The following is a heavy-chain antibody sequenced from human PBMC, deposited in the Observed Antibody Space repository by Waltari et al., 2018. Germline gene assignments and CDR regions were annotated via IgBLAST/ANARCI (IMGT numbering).Heavy chain of an antibody. V-gene: IGHV3-7*04. CDR3: ARDNSGSGWFH. Sequence: EVQLVESGGGLVQPGGSLRLSCAASGFHFSSYWISWVRQAPGKGLEWVANKKQNGSEKHYVESVKCRFTISKDNAKNTLWLQMNSLRAEDTAVYYCARDNSGSGWFHWGQGTLVTVSS. CDR1: GFHFSSYW. CDR2: KKQNGSEK. J-gene: IGHJ4*02. D-gene: IGHD6-19*01.